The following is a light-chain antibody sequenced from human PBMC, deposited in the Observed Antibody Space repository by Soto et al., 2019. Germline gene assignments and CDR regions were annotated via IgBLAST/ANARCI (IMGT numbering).Light chain of an antibody. CDR1: QSVSRY. Sequence: DIQMTQSPSSLSASVGDRVTITCRASQSVSRYVNWYQQKPGKAPKFLIYAATSLPSVVPSRFSGSGSVTDFTLNISSLQPDDFATYYCQPRSITPRTFCQGTRVAIK. J-gene: IGKJ1*01. CDR2: AAT. CDR3: QPRSITPRT. V-gene: IGKV1-39*01.